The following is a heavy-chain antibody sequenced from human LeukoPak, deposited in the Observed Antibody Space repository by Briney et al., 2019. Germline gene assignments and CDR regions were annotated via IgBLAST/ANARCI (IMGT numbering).Heavy chain of an antibody. CDR1: GYTFTSYG. V-gene: IGHV1-18*04. Sequence: ASVKVSCKASGYTFTSYGISWVRQAPGQGLEWMGWISAYNGNTNYAQKLQGRDTMTTDTSTSTAYMELRSLRSDDTAVYYCARVYATVTPREWFDPWGQGTLVTVSS. CDR2: ISAYNGNT. D-gene: IGHD4-17*01. J-gene: IGHJ5*02. CDR3: ARVYATVTPREWFDP.